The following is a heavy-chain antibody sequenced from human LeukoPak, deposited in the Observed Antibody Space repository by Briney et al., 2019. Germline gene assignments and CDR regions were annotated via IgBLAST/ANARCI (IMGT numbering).Heavy chain of an antibody. CDR1: GGSISSYY. V-gene: IGHV4-59*01. Sequence: SETLSLTCTVSGGSISSYYWNWIRQPPEKGLEWIGYMYYSGSTNYNPSLKSRVTISLDTSKNQFSLKLSSVTAADTAVYYCARALGSYQPFDIWGQGTMVTVSS. D-gene: IGHD2-2*01. CDR3: ARALGSYQPFDI. CDR2: MYYSGST. J-gene: IGHJ3*02.